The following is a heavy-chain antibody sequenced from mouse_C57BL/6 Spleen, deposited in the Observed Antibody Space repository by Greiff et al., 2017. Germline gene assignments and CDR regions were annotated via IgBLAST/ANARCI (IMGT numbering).Heavy chain of an antibody. CDR1: GYTFTSYW. D-gene: IGHD4-1*01. V-gene: IGHV1-50*01. CDR3: AVLTGTDY. CDR2: IDPSDNYT. J-gene: IGHJ2*01. Sequence: QVQLQQPGAQLVKPGASVKLSCKASGYTFTSYWMQWVKQRPGQGLEWIGEIDPSDNYTNYNQKFKGKATLTVDTSSSTAYMQLSSLTSEDSAVYYCAVLTGTDYWGQGTTLTVSS.